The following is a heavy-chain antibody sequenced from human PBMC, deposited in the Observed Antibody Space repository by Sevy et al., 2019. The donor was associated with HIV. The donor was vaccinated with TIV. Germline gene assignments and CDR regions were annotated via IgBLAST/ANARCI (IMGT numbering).Heavy chain of an antibody. D-gene: IGHD2-2*01. V-gene: IGHV3-11*04. CDR1: GFTFSDYY. CDR3: ARAPRYCSSTSCYYMDV. J-gene: IGHJ6*03. Sequence: GGSLRLSCAASGFTFSDYYMSWIRQAPGKGLEWVSYISSSGSTIYYADSVKGRFTISRDNAKNSLYLQMNSLRAEDTAVYYCARAPRYCSSTSCYYMDVWGKGTTVTVSS. CDR2: ISSSGSTI.